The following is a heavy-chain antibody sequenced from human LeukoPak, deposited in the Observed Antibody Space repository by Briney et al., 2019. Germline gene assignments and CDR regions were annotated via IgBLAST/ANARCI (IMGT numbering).Heavy chain of an antibody. V-gene: IGHV3-30*02. J-gene: IGHJ3*02. CDR1: GFTFSSYG. D-gene: IGHD1-1*01. CDR2: IRYDGSNK. CDR3: AKDRRRYRDAFDI. Sequence: GGSLRLSCAASGFTFSSYGMHWVRQAPGKGLEWVAFIRYDGSNKYYADSVKGRFTISRDNSKNTLYLQMNSLRAEDTAVYYCAKDRRRYRDAFDIWGQGTMVTVSS.